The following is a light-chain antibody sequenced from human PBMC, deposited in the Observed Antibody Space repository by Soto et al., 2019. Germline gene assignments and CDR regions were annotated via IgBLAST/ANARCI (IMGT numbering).Light chain of an antibody. Sequence: QSALTQSASVSGSPGQSITISCTGTSTDVGRYNYVSWYQQHPGKAPKLMIYDVANRPSGVSNRFSGSKSGITASLTISGLQAEDEADYYCSSYTTSSTYVFGTGTKLTVL. CDR2: DVA. CDR3: SSYTTSSTYV. CDR1: STDVGRYNY. J-gene: IGLJ1*01. V-gene: IGLV2-14*01.